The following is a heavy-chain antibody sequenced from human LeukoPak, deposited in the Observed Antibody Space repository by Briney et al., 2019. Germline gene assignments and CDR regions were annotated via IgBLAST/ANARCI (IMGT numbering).Heavy chain of an antibody. CDR3: AKDKDYYDSSGYCAY. D-gene: IGHD3-22*01. V-gene: IGHV3-23*01. Sequence: HAGGSLRLSCAASGFTFSSYAMSWVRQAPGKGLEWVSAISGSGGSTYYADSVKGRFTISRDNSKNTLYLQMNSLRAEDTAVYYCAKDKDYYDSSGYCAYWGQGTLVTVSS. CDR2: ISGSGGST. CDR1: GFTFSSYA. J-gene: IGHJ4*02.